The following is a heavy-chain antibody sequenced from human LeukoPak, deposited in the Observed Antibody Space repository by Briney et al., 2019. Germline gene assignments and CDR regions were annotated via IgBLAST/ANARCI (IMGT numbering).Heavy chain of an antibody. Sequence: SETLSLTCTVSGGSISSSSYYWGWIRPPPGKGLEWIGSIYYSGSTYYNPSLKSRVTISVDTSKNQFSLKLSSVTAADTAVYYCARATMLVASRWFDPWGQGTLVTVSS. CDR1: GGSISSSSYY. J-gene: IGHJ5*02. D-gene: IGHD3-22*01. V-gene: IGHV4-39*07. CDR2: IYYSGST. CDR3: ARATMLVASRWFDP.